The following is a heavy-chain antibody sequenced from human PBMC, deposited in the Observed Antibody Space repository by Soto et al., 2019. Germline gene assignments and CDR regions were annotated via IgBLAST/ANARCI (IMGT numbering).Heavy chain of an antibody. CDR1: GYTFTDYY. D-gene: IGHD2-15*01. CDR3: ASEDCRNTNCLKGFDY. J-gene: IGHJ4*02. CDR2: INPKSGGP. Sequence: GASVKVSCKTSGYTFTDYYMHWVRQAPGQGFEWVGGINPKSGGPKYVPKFQGRVTVTRDMSTSTAYMELNRLTSDDTAVYYCASEDCRNTNCLKGFDYWGQGTLVTVSS. V-gene: IGHV1-2*02.